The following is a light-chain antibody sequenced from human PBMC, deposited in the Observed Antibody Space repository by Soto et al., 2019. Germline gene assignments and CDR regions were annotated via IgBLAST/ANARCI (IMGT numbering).Light chain of an antibody. CDR2: GGS. J-gene: IGKJ2*02. Sequence: EIVLTQSPGTLSLSPGERATLSCRASQSVSSNFLAWYQQKPGQAPKLLIAGGSSRATGIPDRFSGSGSGTDFTLTITKLEPEDFAVYSCQQYCSSPGTFGQGTKLEIK. CDR3: QQYCSSPGT. V-gene: IGKV3-20*01. CDR1: QSVSSNF.